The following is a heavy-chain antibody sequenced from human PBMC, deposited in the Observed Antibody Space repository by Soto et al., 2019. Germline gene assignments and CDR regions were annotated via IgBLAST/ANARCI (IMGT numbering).Heavy chain of an antibody. V-gene: IGHV3-30-3*01. CDR1: GFTFDTYG. CDR2: ISYEGSNT. D-gene: IGHD1-1*01. J-gene: IGHJ6*02. Sequence: GGSLRLSCVASGFTFDTYGIHWVRQAPGKGLQWVALISYEGSNTYYADSVRGRFTISRDNSKDTLYLQMNTLRPEDTGLYYCARVTPGNNLYYFSGLDFWGQGTSVTVSS. CDR3: ARVTPGNNLYYFSGLDF.